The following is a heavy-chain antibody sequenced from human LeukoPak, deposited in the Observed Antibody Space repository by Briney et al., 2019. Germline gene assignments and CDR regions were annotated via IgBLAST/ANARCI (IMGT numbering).Heavy chain of an antibody. CDR2: INPNSGGT. J-gene: IGHJ4*02. CDR1: GYTFTGYY. V-gene: IGHV1-2*02. Sequence: ASVKVSCKASGYTFTGYYMHWVRRAPGHGLEWMGWINPNSGGTNYAQKFQGRVTMTRDTSISTAYMGLSRLGSDDSAVYYCATLSSYHYYFDYWGQGTLVTVSS. D-gene: IGHD3-16*02. CDR3: ATLSSYHYYFDY.